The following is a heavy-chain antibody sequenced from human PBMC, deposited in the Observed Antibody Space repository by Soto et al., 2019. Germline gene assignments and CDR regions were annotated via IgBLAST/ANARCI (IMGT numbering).Heavy chain of an antibody. CDR1: GGTFSSYA. J-gene: IGHJ6*02. V-gene: IGHV1-69*01. CDR3: ARSEFVVVPAATNYYYYGMDV. CDR2: IIPIFGTA. D-gene: IGHD2-2*01. Sequence: QVQLVQSGAEVKKPGSSVKVSCKASGGTFSSYAISWVRQAPGQGLEWMGGIIPIFGTANYAQKFQGRVTITADESTSTAYMELSSLRSEDTAVYYCARSEFVVVPAATNYYYYGMDVWGQGTTVTFSS.